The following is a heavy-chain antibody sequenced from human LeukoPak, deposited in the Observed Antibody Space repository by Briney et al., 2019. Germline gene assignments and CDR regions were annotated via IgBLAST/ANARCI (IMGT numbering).Heavy chain of an antibody. CDR2: INTDGTKE. V-gene: IGHV3-7*01. J-gene: IGHJ1*01. D-gene: IGHD3-16*02. Sequence: GGSLRLSCAASGFTFRSFWMSWVRQIPGQGLEWVANINTDGTKEYYMSSVRGRFTISRDNAKNSVSLQMNSLRVEDTAVYYCVRELVVGPAEYFQNWGQGSLVTVSS. CDR3: VRELVVGPAEYFQN. CDR1: GFTFRSFW.